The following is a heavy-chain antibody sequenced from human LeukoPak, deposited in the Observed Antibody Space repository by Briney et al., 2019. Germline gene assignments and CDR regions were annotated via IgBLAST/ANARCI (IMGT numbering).Heavy chain of an antibody. CDR1: GYTLPELS. CDR3: ATAGSGYDAYYYYYMDV. Sequence: SSVKVSCQVSGYTLPELSMHWVRQAPGKGREWMGGFDPEDGETIYAQKFQGRVTMTEDTSTDTAYMELSSLRSEDTAGDSCATAGSGYDAYYYYYMDVWGKGTTVTVSS. D-gene: IGHD5-12*01. J-gene: IGHJ6*03. CDR2: FDPEDGET. V-gene: IGHV1-24*01.